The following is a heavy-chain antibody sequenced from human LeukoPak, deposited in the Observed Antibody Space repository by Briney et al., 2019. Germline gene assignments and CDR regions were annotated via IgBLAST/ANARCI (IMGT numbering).Heavy chain of an antibody. D-gene: IGHD3-10*01. CDR1: GGTFSSYA. Sequence: SVKVSCKASGGTFSSYAISWVRQAPGQGLEWMGRIIPILRIANYAQKLQGRVTITADKSTSTAYMELSSLRSEDTAVYYCARGCPLCYYGSGSYYLYYYYGMDVWGQGTTVTVSS. J-gene: IGHJ6*02. CDR2: IIPILRIA. V-gene: IGHV1-69*04. CDR3: ARGCPLCYYGSGSYYLYYYYGMDV.